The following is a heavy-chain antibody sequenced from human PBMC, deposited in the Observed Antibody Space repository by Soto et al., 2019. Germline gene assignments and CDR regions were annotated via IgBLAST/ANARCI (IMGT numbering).Heavy chain of an antibody. CDR3: ARGTYCSGGSCFRAYYYGMDV. CDR2: IYYSGST. J-gene: IGHJ6*02. Sequence: SETLSLTCTVSGGPISSYYWSWIRQPPGKGLEWIGYIYYSGSTNYNPSLKSRVTISVDTSKNQFSLKLSSVTAADTAVYYCARGTYCSGGSCFRAYYYGMDVWGQGTTVTVSS. D-gene: IGHD2-15*01. CDR1: GGPISSYY. V-gene: IGHV4-59*01.